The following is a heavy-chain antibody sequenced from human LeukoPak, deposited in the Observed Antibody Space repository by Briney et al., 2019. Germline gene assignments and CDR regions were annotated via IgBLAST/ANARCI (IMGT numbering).Heavy chain of an antibody. D-gene: IGHD5-24*01. J-gene: IGHJ4*02. CDR1: GHIFSRNSDA. CDR2: TYYRSKGYT. V-gene: IGHV6-1*01. CDR3: ARQMGPFDY. Sequence: SQTLSLTCAFSGHIFSRNSDAWNWIRQSPSRGLEWLGRTYYRSKGYTEYAVSVKSRITNNPDTSKNQFSLQLNAVTPEDTAVDYCARQMGPFDYWGQGTLVTGSS.